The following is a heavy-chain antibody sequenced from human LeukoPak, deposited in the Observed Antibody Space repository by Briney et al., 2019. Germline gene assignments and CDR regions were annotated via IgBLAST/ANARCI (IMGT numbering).Heavy chain of an antibody. CDR3: ARVTGYMTEDYFEY. D-gene: IGHD6-13*01. CDR1: GYPISSGYY. CDR2: LYHSGNT. V-gene: IGHV4-38-2*02. Sequence: NTSETLCLTCTASGYPISSGYYWGWVRHPPGKGVEWIGSLYHSGNTYYDPSLKSRVTISGDTSKNKLSLKLSSVTAADTAVYYCARVTGYMTEDYFEYWGQGPLITVSS. J-gene: IGHJ4*02.